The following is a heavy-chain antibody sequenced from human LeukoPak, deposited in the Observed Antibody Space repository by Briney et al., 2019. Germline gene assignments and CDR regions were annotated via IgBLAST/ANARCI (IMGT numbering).Heavy chain of an antibody. Sequence: ASVKVSCKASGYTFTSYDINWVRQATGQGLEWMGWMNPNSGNTGYAQKFQGRVTMTRNTSISTAYMELSSLRSEDTAVYYCARVILSGSGSLYGMDVWGQGTTVTVSS. CDR1: GYTFTSYD. J-gene: IGHJ6*02. CDR3: ARVILSGSGSLYGMDV. V-gene: IGHV1-8*01. D-gene: IGHD1-26*01. CDR2: MNPNSGNT.